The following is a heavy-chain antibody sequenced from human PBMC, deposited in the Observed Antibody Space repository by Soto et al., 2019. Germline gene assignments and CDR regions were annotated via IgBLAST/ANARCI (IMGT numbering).Heavy chain of an antibody. V-gene: IGHV5-51*01. CDR2: IYPGDSDT. Sequence: ASVKVSCKGSGYSFTSYWIGWVRQMPGKGLEWMGIIYPGDSDTRYSPSFQGQVTISADKSISTAYLQWSSLKASDTAMYYCARLGSATGDPFDYWGQGTLVTVSS. D-gene: IGHD7-27*01. CDR3: ARLGSATGDPFDY. CDR1: GYSFTSYW. J-gene: IGHJ4*02.